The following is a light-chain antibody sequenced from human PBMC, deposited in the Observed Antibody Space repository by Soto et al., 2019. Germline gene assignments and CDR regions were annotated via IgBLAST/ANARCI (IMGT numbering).Light chain of an antibody. CDR1: QSFLYSSNNKNY. CDR3: QQYYTTPLT. CDR2: WAS. V-gene: IGKV4-1*01. Sequence: DIVMTQSQDSLAVSLGERATINCKSSQSFLYSSNNKNYLAWYQDKPGQPPKLLIYWASTRESGVPDRFSGSGSGTDFTLTISSLQAEDVAVYYCQQYYTTPLTFGGGTKVDI. J-gene: IGKJ4*01.